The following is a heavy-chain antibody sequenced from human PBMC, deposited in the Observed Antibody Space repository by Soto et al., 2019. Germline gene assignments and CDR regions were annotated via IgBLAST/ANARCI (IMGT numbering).Heavy chain of an antibody. J-gene: IGHJ4*02. CDR2: ISGSGGST. Sequence: EVQLLESGGGLVQPGGSLRLSCAASGFTFSSYAMSWVRQAPGKGLEWVSAISGSGGSTYYADSVKGRFTISRDNAKNTVFLQMNSLRAEDTAVYYCAREVYSNYDWYFDYWGQGTLVTVSS. CDR1: GFTFSSYA. CDR3: AREVYSNYDWYFDY. D-gene: IGHD4-4*01. V-gene: IGHV3-23*01.